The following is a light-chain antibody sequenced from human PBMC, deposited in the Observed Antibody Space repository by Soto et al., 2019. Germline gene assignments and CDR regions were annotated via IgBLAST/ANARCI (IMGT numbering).Light chain of an antibody. CDR2: GAS. V-gene: IGKV3-15*01. J-gene: IGKJ1*01. CDR1: QSVSSN. Sequence: EMVMTQSPATLSVSPGERATLSCRASQSVSSNLAWYQQKPGQAPRLLIYGASTRATGIPARFSGSGSGTEFTLTISSLQSXXFAXXXXQXXXNWPWTFGQGTKVEIQ. CDR3: QXXXNWPWT.